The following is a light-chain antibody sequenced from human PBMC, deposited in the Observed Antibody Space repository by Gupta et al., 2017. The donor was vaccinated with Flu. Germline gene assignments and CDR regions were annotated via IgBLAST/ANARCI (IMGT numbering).Light chain of an antibody. CDR2: GAS. J-gene: IGKJ3*01. CDR1: QSVSSNF. CDR3: QQFGSIPFT. Sequence: TLSLSPGERATLFCRASQSVSSNFLAWYQHKPFQAPRLLMSGASYRSTGIPARFSGSGSGTDFTLTISSLEPGDFGVYFCQQFGSIPFTFGPGTRLDVK. V-gene: IGKV3-20*01.